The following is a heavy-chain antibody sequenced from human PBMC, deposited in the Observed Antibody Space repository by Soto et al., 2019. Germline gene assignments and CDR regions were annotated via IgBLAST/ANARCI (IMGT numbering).Heavy chain of an antibody. CDR2: TYFRSRWST. Sequence: PSQTLSLTCDISGDTVSSKSVTCNWLRQSPSRGLEWLGRTYFRSRWSTDYAPSMDGRMAINPDTSRNQFTLQVSYVTPEDTALYYCERQWKHSSSLAFFDYWGRGALVTVS. D-gene: IGHD6-13*01. CDR3: ERQWKHSSSLAFFDY. CDR1: GDTVSSKSVT. V-gene: IGHV6-1*01. J-gene: IGHJ4*02.